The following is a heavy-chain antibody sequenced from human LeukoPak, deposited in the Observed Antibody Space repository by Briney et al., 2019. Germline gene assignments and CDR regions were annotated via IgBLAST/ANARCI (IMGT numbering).Heavy chain of an antibody. V-gene: IGHV1-46*01. CDR1: GYTFTNYY. Sequence: ASVKVSCKASGYTFTNYYMHWVRQAPGQGLEWVGIIDPSGGSTTYAQKFQGRVTMTRDTSTSTVYMELTSLRSEDTAMYYCARDWGIQQWPPSYFDYWGQGTLVTVSS. CDR3: ARDWGIQQWPPSYFDY. D-gene: IGHD5-18*01. J-gene: IGHJ4*02. CDR2: IDPSGGST.